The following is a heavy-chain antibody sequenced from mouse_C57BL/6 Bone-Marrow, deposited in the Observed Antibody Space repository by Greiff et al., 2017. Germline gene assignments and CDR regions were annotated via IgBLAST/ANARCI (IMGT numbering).Heavy chain of an antibody. CDR1: GFTFSSYA. D-gene: IGHD1-1*01. Sequence: EVNVVESGGGLVKPGGSLKLSCAASGFTFSSYAMSWVRQTPEKRLEWVAYISSGGDYIYYADTVKGRFTISRDNSRNTLYLQMSSLKSEDTAMSYGTSGEDYYGSSPSSDMDYWGQGTSVTVSS. CDR3: TSGEDYYGSSPSSDMDY. CDR2: ISSGGDYI. V-gene: IGHV5-9-1*02. J-gene: IGHJ4*01.